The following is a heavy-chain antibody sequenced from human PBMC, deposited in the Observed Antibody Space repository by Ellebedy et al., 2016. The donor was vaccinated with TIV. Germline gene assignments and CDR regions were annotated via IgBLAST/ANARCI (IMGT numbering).Heavy chain of an antibody. CDR1: GYTFTSYD. V-gene: IGHV1-8*01. CDR3: ARNKQLERWFDP. Sequence: AASVKVSCMASGYTFTSYDINWVRQPLGQGLEWRGWMNPNSGNTGYAQKFQGRVNMTRNTSTSTAYMELSSLRSEDTAVYYCARNKQLERWFDPWGQGTLVIVS. D-gene: IGHD1-1*01. CDR2: MNPNSGNT. J-gene: IGHJ5*02.